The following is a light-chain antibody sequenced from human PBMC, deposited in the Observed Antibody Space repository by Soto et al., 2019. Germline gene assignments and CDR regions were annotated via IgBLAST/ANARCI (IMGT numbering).Light chain of an antibody. V-gene: IGKV1-9*01. CDR3: QQLKSYLT. CDR1: QDIGSY. Sequence: DIQLTQSPSFLSASVGDRVSITCRASQDIGSYLAWYQQEPGKAPKLLIYAASTLQSGVPSRFSGFGSGTEFTLTISNLQPEDFATYYCQQLKSYLTFGPRTRVDI. CDR2: AAS. J-gene: IGKJ3*01.